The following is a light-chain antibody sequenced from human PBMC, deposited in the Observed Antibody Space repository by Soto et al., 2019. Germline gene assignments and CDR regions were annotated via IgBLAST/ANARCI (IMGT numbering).Light chain of an antibody. CDR3: QQYYSILPLT. Sequence: DIVMTQSPDSLAVSLGERATINCKSSQSVLYSCKKKNYLAWYQQKPGQPPKLLISWASTRESGVPDRFSGSGSGTDFTLTISSLQSEDVAVYYCQQYYSILPLTFGGGTKVEIK. V-gene: IGKV4-1*01. J-gene: IGKJ4*01. CDR2: WAS. CDR1: QSVLYSCKKKNY.